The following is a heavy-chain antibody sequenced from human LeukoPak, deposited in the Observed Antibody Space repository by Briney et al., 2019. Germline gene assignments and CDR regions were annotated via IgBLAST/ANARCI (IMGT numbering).Heavy chain of an antibody. D-gene: IGHD3-10*01. CDR2: IYYSGNS. V-gene: IGHV4-39*01. CDR3: ARLSYGSGSHYNFYFDF. CDR1: GGSISSGSHY. J-gene: IGHJ4*02. Sequence: SETLSLTCTVSGGSISSGSHYWGWIRQPPGKELEWIGNIYYSGNSYCNPSLKSRVTISVDASKNQFSLNLSSVTAADTAVYYCARLSYGSGSHYNFYFDFWGQGTLVTVSA.